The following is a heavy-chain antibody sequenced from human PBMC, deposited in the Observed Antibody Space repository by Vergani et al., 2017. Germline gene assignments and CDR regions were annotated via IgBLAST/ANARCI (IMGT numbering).Heavy chain of an antibody. CDR2: ISWNSGSI. CDR3: ARDEGGARRYYYYYMDV. Sequence: EVQLVESGGGLVQPGRSLRLSCAASGFTFDDYAMHWVRQAPGTGLEWVSGISWNSGSIGYADSVKGRFPISRDNAKNSLYLQMNSLRAEDTAVYYCARDEGGARRYYYYYMDVWGKGTTVTVSS. V-gene: IGHV3-9*01. J-gene: IGHJ6*03. D-gene: IGHD4/OR15-4a*01. CDR1: GFTFDDYA.